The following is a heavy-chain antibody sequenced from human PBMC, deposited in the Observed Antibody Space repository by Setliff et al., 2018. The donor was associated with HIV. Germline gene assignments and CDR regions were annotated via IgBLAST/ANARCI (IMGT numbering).Heavy chain of an antibody. CDR3: ATHYGSGSYYNY. Sequence: KPSETLSLTCSVSGASVTSSSYYWGWIRQPPGKGLEWIGSIYYGGNTYSNPSLRSRLSISLDPSKNQFSLELYSVTAADTAVYYCATHYGSGSYYNYWGQGMLVTVSS. J-gene: IGHJ4*02. CDR1: GASVTSSSYY. D-gene: IGHD3-10*01. CDR2: IYYGGNT. V-gene: IGHV4-39*01.